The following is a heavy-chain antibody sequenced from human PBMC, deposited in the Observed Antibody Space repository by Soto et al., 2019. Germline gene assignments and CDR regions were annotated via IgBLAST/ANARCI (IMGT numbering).Heavy chain of an antibody. J-gene: IGHJ5*02. V-gene: IGHV4-4*01. CDR3: AREIVTAGGNNYFDP. CDR2: VYHTGDT. Sequence: QVQLQESGPRLVKPSGSLSLTCGVSGGTVASSHWWSWVRQSPGGGLEWIGNVYHTGDTNFNPSLQRRVTTSVEKSNNQFSLRLNSLTAADTAVYCCAREIVTAGGNNYFDPWGHGTLVTVSS. CDR1: GGTVASSHW. D-gene: IGHD2-21*02.